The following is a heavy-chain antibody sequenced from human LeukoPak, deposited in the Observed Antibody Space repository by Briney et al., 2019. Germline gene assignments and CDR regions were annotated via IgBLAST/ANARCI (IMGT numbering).Heavy chain of an antibody. J-gene: IGHJ4*02. Sequence: GGSLRLSCAASGFTFSSYAMSWVRQAPGKGLEWVSAISGSGGSTYYADSVKGRFTISRDNAKNSLYLQMNSLRAEDTAVYYCAGGSYLSGSSDYWGQGTLVTVSS. D-gene: IGHD1-26*01. CDR1: GFTFSSYA. CDR2: ISGSGGST. V-gene: IGHV3-23*01. CDR3: AGGSYLSGSSDY.